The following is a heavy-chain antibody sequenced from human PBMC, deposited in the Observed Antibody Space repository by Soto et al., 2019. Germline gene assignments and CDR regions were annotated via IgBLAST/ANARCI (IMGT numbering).Heavy chain of an antibody. CDR3: AAIARLSDFNC. CDR1: GLTFSNYW. CDR2: IKEDGSET. J-gene: IGHJ4*02. Sequence: EVQLVGSGGGLVQPGGSLRLSCVGSGLTFSNYWMNWVRQAPGKGLEWVSNIKEDGSETTYVSSVAGRFTISGDNGKKSVYLPLSRPRAEDPGVYFCAAIARLSDFNCWGQGIAVAVSS. V-gene: IGHV3-7*01. D-gene: IGHD3-3*01.